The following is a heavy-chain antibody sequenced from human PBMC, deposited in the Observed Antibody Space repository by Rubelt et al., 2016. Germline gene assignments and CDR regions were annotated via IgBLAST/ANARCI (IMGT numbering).Heavy chain of an antibody. J-gene: IGHJ4*02. CDR2: IYYSEST. CDR3: ARLGQTVYGDYVQYFDY. V-gene: IGHV4-59*08. D-gene: IGHD4-17*01. CDR1: GGSISSYY. Sequence: QVQLQESGPGLVKPSETLSLTCTVSGGSISSYYWSWIRQPPGKGLEWIGYIYYSESTNYNPSPRSPVPLSLDPSKTPFSRNLSSLTAADTAGYYCARLGQTVYGDYVQYFDYWGQGTLVTVSS.